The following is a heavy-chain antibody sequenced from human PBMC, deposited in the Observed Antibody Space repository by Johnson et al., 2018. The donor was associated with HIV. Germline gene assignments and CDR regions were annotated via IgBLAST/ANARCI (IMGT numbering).Heavy chain of an antibody. V-gene: IGHV3-11*04. CDR2: ISGGGSAI. Sequence: QVQLVESGGGVVKPGGSLRLSCAVSGFTFSDYYMSWIRQAPGKGLEWISYISGGGSAIYYADSVRGRFTISRDNAKNAVYLQMSSLRAEDTALYYCARGSSGSFDLWGRGTMVTVSS. CDR3: ARGSSGSFDL. D-gene: IGHD6-6*01. CDR1: GFTFSDYY. J-gene: IGHJ3*01.